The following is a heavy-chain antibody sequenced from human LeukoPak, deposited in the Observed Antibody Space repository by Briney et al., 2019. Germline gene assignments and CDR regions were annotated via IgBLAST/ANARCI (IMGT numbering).Heavy chain of an antibody. D-gene: IGHD5-12*01. CDR3: ARRGVAPGVIDV. Sequence: GESLKISCKASGYTFTNYWIAWVRQMPGKGLEWMGIYPGDSDTRYSPSFQGQVTISADKSIGTAYLQWSSLKASDTALYYCARRGVAPGVIDVWGKGTTVTISS. V-gene: IGHV5-51*01. CDR2: YPGDSDT. J-gene: IGHJ6*03. CDR1: GYTFTNYW.